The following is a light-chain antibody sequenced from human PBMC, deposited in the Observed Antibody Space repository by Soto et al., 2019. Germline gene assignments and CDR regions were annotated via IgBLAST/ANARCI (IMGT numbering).Light chain of an antibody. Sequence: EIVMTQSPATLSVSPGERATLSCRASQSVNNNLAWYQQKPGQAPRLLIYDASTRATGVPARFSGSGSGTEFALTISSLQSEDFAVYYCQQYGSSPYTFGQGTKLEIK. CDR1: QSVNNN. J-gene: IGKJ2*01. CDR3: QQYGSSPYT. CDR2: DAS. V-gene: IGKV3-15*01.